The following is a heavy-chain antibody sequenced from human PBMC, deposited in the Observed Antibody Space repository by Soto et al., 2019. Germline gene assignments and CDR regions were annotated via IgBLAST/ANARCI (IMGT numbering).Heavy chain of an antibody. CDR2: ISYDGSNK. CDR1: GFTFSSYG. CDR3: APDYDILTGYSSAHFDY. Sequence: QVQLVESGGGVVQPGRSLRLSCAASGFTFSSYGVHSVRQAPGKGLEWVAVISYDGSNKYYADSVKGRFTISRDNSKNTLYLQMNSLRAEDTAVYYCAPDYDILTGYSSAHFDYWGQVTLVTVSS. D-gene: IGHD3-9*01. V-gene: IGHV3-30*03. J-gene: IGHJ4*02.